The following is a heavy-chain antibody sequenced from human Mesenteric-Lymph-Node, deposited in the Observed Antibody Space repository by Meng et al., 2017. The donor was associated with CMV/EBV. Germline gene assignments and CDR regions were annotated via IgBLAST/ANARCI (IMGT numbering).Heavy chain of an antibody. CDR2: INPNSGGT. V-gene: IGHV1-2*02. CDR1: GYTFTGYY. Sequence: ASVKVSCKASGYTFTGYYMHWVRQAPGQGLEWMGWINPNSGGTNYAQKFQGRVTMTRDTSITTAYMDLSSLRIDDTAVYYCARGDTVVTPDYWGRGTLVTVSS. J-gene: IGHJ4*02. D-gene: IGHD4-23*01. CDR3: ARGDTVVTPDY.